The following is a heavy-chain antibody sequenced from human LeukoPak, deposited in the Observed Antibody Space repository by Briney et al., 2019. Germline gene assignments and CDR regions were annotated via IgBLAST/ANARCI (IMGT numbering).Heavy chain of an antibody. CDR3: ARVDNFFDS. Sequence: ASVKVSCKASGYTFTSYGISWVRQAPGQGLEWMGWISSNDGNTYYVQNFQGRVTMTTDTSTSTAYMELRSLRSDDTAVYYCARVDNFFDSWGQGTLVTVSS. V-gene: IGHV1-18*01. CDR1: GYTFTSYG. CDR2: ISSNDGNT. D-gene: IGHD3-9*01. J-gene: IGHJ4*02.